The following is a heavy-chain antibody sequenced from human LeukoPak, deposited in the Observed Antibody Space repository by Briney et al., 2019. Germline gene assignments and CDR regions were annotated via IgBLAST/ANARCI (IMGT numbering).Heavy chain of an antibody. J-gene: IGHJ4*02. CDR2: IKQDGREK. D-gene: IGHD3-10*01. V-gene: IGHV3-7*03. CDR3: ARLTMEGGSGSYYWPISQKLLFDY. Sequence: GGSLRLSCAASGFTFRTYWMSWVRQAPGKGLEWMANIKQDGREKYYVDSVKGRFTISRDNAKNALYLQMNSLRAEDTAVYYCARLTMEGGSGSYYWPISQKLLFDYWGQGTLVTVSS. CDR1: GFTFRTYW.